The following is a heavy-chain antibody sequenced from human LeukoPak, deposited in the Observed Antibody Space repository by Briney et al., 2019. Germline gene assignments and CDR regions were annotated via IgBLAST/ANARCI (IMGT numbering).Heavy chain of an antibody. CDR1: GYSFTTFW. J-gene: IGHJ4*02. CDR2: IYPDDSDI. Sequence: GESLKISCKGSGYSFTTFWIGWVRQMPGKGLEWMGIIYPDDSDIRYSPSFQGQVTISADKSISTAYLQWSSLKASDTAMYYCARGYCSSDSCYRFDYWGQGTLVTVSP. CDR3: ARGYCSSDSCYRFDY. V-gene: IGHV5-51*01. D-gene: IGHD2-2*01.